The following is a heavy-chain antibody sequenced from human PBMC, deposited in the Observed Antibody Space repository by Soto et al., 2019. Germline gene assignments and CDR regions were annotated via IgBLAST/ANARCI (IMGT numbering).Heavy chain of an antibody. J-gene: IGHJ4*02. D-gene: IGHD6-13*01. CDR1: GFTFSSYG. CDR2: IWYDGSNK. Sequence: QVQLVESGGGVVQPGRSLRLSCAASGFTFSSYGMHWVRQAPGKGLEWVAVIWYDGSNKYYADSVKGRFTISRDNSKNTLYLQMNSLRAEDTAVYYCARVSVHSSSWRYFDYWGQGTLVTVSS. V-gene: IGHV3-33*01. CDR3: ARVSVHSSSWRYFDY.